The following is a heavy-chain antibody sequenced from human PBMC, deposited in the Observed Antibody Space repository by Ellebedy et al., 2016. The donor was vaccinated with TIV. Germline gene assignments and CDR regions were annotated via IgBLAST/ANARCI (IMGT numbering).Heavy chain of an antibody. CDR3: ARIQEHSYGYRWFDP. D-gene: IGHD5-18*01. CDR1: GFSLSTSGMC. Sequence: SGPTLVKPTQTLTLTCTFSGFSLSTSGMCVSWIRQPPGKALEWLARIDWDDDKYYSTSLKTRLTISKDTSKNQVVLTMTNMDPVDTATYYCARIQEHSYGYRWFDPWGQGTLVTVSS. V-gene: IGHV2-70*11. CDR2: IDWDDDK. J-gene: IGHJ5*02.